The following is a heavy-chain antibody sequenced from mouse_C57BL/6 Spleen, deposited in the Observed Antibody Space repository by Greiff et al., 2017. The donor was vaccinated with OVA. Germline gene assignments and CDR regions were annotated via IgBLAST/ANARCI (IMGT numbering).Heavy chain of an antibody. D-gene: IGHD1-1*01. V-gene: IGHV1-18*01. CDR3: ARLDYYGSSGFDY. J-gene: IGHJ2*01. Sequence: VQLKQSGPELVKPGASVKIPCKASGYTFTDYNMDWVKQSHGKSLEWIGDINPNNGGTIYNQKFKGKATLTVDKSSSTAYMELRSLTSEDTAVYYCARLDYYGSSGFDYWGQGTTLTVSS. CDR1: GYTFTDYN. CDR2: INPNNGGT.